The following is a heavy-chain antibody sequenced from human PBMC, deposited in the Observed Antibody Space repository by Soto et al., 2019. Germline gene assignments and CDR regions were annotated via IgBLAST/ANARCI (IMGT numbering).Heavy chain of an antibody. V-gene: IGHV3-21*06. CDR1: GFTFSNYA. J-gene: IGHJ4*02. Sequence: GGSLRLSCAASGFTFSNYAMTWVRQAPGKGLEWVSSISSTTNYIYYGDSMKGRFTISRDNAKNSLYLEMNSLRAEDTAVYYCARESEDLTSNFDYWGQGTLVTVSS. CDR3: ARESEDLTSNFDY. CDR2: ISSTTNYI.